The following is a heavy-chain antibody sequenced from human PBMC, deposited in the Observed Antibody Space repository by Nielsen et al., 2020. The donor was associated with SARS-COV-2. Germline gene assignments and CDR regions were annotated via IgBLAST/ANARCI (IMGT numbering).Heavy chain of an antibody. J-gene: IGHJ4*02. CDR1: GGTFSSYA. V-gene: IGHV1-69*06. CDR3: ARVYSSGGGPFSY. CDR2: IIPIFGTA. D-gene: IGHD6-19*01. Sequence: SVKVSCKASGGTFSSYAISWVRQAPGQGLEWMGGIIPIFGTANYAQKFQGRVTITADKSTSTAYMELSSLRSEDTAVYYCARVYSSGGGPFSYWGQGTLVTVSS.